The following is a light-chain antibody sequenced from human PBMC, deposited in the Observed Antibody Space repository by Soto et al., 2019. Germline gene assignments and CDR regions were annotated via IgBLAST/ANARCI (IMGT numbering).Light chain of an antibody. V-gene: IGKV1-5*03. CDR2: KAS. J-gene: IGKJ4*01. CDR1: QSISTW. CDR3: QQCNTYPLS. Sequence: DIQMTQSPSTLSASVGDRVTITCRASQSISTWLAWYQQKPGKAPKLLIYKASNLEGGVPSRFSGSGSGTEFTITINSLQPDDFATYYCQQCNTYPLSFGGGTKV.